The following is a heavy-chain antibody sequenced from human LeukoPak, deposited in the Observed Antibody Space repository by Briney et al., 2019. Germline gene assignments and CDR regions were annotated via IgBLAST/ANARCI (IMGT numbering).Heavy chain of an antibody. CDR3: ARGVDFWSGSPYFDF. J-gene: IGHJ4*02. CDR1: GYSFNSYY. V-gene: IGHV5-51*01. Sequence: GESLKISCKGSGYSFNSYYIGWVRQMPGKGLEWMGSIYPGDPETRYSPSFEGQVTIALDRVITPAYLQWSSLKASDTAMYYCARGVDFWSGSPYFDFWGQGSLVTVS. D-gene: IGHD3-3*01. CDR2: IYPGDPET.